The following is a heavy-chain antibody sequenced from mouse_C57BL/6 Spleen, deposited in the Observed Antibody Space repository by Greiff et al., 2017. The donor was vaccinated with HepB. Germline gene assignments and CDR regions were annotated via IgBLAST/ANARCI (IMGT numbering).Heavy chain of an antibody. D-gene: IGHD3-2*02. J-gene: IGHJ2*01. V-gene: IGHV5-4*01. Sequence: DVQLQESGGDLVKPGGSLKLSCAASGFTFSSYAMSWVRQTPEKRLEWVATISDGGSYTYYPDNVKGRFTISRDNAKNNLYLQMSHLKSEDTAMYYCARGTAQALFDYWGQGTTLTVSS. CDR3: ARGTAQALFDY. CDR2: ISDGGSYT. CDR1: GFTFSSYA.